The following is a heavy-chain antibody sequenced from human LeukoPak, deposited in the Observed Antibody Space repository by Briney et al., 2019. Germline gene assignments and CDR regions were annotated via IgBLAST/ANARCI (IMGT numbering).Heavy chain of an antibody. J-gene: IGHJ4*02. CDR1: GGSFSGYY. Sequence: PSETLSLTCAVYGGSFSGYYWSWIRQPPGKGLEWIGEINHSGSTNYNPSLKSRVTISVDTSKNQFSLRLSSVTAADTAVYYCARLGRITAHEIDYWGLGALVTVSS. CDR2: INHSGST. V-gene: IGHV4-34*01. CDR3: ARLGRITAHEIDY. D-gene: IGHD6-13*01.